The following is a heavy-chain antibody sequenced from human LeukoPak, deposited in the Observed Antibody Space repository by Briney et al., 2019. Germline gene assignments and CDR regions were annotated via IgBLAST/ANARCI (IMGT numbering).Heavy chain of an antibody. CDR1: GFTFSDSS. D-gene: IGHD2-15*01. V-gene: IGHV3-64*01. J-gene: IGHJ5*02. CDR2: ISNNGGST. CDR3: ARGCSGGRCYNH. Sequence: PGGSLRLSCAASGFTFSDSSMHWVRQAPGKGPEYVSAISNNGGSTYYANSVKGRFTISRDNSKNTLYLQMGSLRTEDMAVYYCARGCSGGRCYNHWGQGTLVTVSS.